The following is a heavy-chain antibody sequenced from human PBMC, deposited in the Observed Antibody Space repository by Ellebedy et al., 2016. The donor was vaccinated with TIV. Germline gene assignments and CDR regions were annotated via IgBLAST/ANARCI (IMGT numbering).Heavy chain of an antibody. CDR1: GGSFSSYY. CDR2: IFMSGST. D-gene: IGHD1-14*01. V-gene: IGHV4-4*07. CDR3: ARLRQSRDRSHWYFDL. Sequence: SETLSLTXTVPGGSFSSYYWSWIRQSAGKGLEWIGRIFMSGSTTYNPSLKNRVTMSVDASTTQLSLNLSSVPAADTAVYFCARLRQSRDRSHWYFDLWGRGTLVTVSS. J-gene: IGHJ2*01.